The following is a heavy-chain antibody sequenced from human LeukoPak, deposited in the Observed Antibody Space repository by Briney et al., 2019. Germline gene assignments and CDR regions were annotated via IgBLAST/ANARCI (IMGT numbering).Heavy chain of an antibody. Sequence: GGSLRLSCAASGFTFSGYGMHWVRQAPDKGLEWVAVIWYDGNNKYYADSVKGRFTISRDNSKNTLYLQMNSLRVEDTAVYYCAKDWGYTTMVSYYFDYWGQGALVAVSS. CDR2: IWYDGNNK. CDR3: AKDWGYTTMVSYYFDY. J-gene: IGHJ4*02. D-gene: IGHD5-18*01. CDR1: GFTFSGYG. V-gene: IGHV3-33*06.